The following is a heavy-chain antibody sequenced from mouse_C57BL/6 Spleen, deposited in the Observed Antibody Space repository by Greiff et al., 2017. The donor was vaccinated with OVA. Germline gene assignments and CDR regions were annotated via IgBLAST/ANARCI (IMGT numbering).Heavy chain of an antibody. Sequence: VQLVESGAELVKPGASVKISCKASGYAFSSYWMNWVKQRPGKGLEWIGQIYPGDGDTNYNGKFKGKATLTADKSSSTAYMQLSSLTSEDSAVYFCASGFITTVGAMDYWGQGTSVTVSS. CDR2: IYPGDGDT. J-gene: IGHJ4*01. D-gene: IGHD1-1*01. CDR1: GYAFSSYW. V-gene: IGHV1-80*01. CDR3: ASGFITTVGAMDY.